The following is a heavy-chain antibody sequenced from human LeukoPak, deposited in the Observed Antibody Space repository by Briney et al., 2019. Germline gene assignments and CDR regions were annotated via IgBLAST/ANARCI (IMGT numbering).Heavy chain of an antibody. CDR2: IYYSGST. V-gene: IGHV4-31*03. Sequence: PSETLSLTCTVSGGSISSGGYYWSWIRQHPGKGLEWIGYIYYSGSTYYNPSLKSRVTISVDTSKNQFSLKLSSVTAADTAVYYCARHYFGKDFPLNWFDPWGQGTLVTVSS. CDR1: GGSISSGGYY. CDR3: ARHYFGKDFPLNWFDP. J-gene: IGHJ5*02. D-gene: IGHD3-9*01.